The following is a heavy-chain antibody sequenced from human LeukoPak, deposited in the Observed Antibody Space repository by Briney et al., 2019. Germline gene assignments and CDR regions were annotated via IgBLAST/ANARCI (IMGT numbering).Heavy chain of an antibody. CDR1: GYTFISYG. CDR2: ISAYNGNT. CDR3: ARAPSRLNKAVAGYYYYGMDV. D-gene: IGHD6-19*01. V-gene: IGHV1-18*01. J-gene: IGHJ6*02. Sequence: ASVKVCCKASGYTFISYGISWVRQAPGQGLEWMGWISAYNGNTNYAQKLQGRVTMTTDTSTSTAYMELRSLRSDDTAVYYCARAPSRLNKAVAGYYYYGMDVWGQGTTVTVSS.